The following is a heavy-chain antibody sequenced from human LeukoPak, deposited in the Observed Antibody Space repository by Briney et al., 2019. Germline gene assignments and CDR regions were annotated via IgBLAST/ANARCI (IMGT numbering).Heavy chain of an antibody. CDR1: GFTFSSYG. J-gene: IGHJ4*02. Sequence: GSLRLSCAASGFTFSSYGMHWVRQAPGKGLEWVAAISYDGSNEYYADSVKGRFTISRDNSKNTLYLQMNSLRAEDTAVYYCAKGGYSGYESDYWGQGTLVTVSS. CDR2: ISYDGSNE. D-gene: IGHD5-12*01. CDR3: AKGGYSGYESDY. V-gene: IGHV3-30*18.